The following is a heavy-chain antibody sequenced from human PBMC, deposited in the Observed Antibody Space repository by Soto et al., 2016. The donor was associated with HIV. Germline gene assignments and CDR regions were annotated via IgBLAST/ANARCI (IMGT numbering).Heavy chain of an antibody. Sequence: QVQLVQSGAEVKKPGASVKVSCKASGYTFTGYYIHWVRQAPGQGLEWMGWINPNSGGTNYAQKFQGRVTMTRDTSISTAYMELSRLRSDDTAVYYCATATYYYDSSGYYYAYWGQGTLVTVSS. D-gene: IGHD3-22*01. CDR1: GYTFTGYY. J-gene: IGHJ4*02. CDR2: INPNSGGT. V-gene: IGHV1-2*02. CDR3: ATATYYYDSSGYYYAY.